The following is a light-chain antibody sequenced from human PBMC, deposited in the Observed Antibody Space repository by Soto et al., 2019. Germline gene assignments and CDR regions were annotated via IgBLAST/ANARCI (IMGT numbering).Light chain of an antibody. CDR1: QSISSN. V-gene: IGKV3-15*01. CDR3: LQDYDYPRT. J-gene: IGKJ1*01. CDR2: GAS. Sequence: EIVMTQSPATLSVSPGERATLSCRASQSISSNLAWYQQKPGQAPRLLIYGASTRATGIPARFSGSGSGTEFTLTISSLQSEDFATYYCLQDYDYPRTFGQGTKVELK.